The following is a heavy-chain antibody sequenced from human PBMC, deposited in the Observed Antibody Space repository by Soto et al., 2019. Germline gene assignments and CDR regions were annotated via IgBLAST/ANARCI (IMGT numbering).Heavy chain of an antibody. CDR3: ARYRFSGTKWSKFDY. D-gene: IGHD3-16*02. CDR1: GVTVSSDAYY. Sequence: QVQLQQSGPGLVKPSQTLSLTCTVSGVTVSSDAYYWSWIRQPPGKGLEWIGNIYHTGSTYYSPSLKSRVDSSVDRSTNQFSLRLSSVTAADTAVYYCARYRFSGTKWSKFDYWGQGTLVTVSS. CDR2: IYHTGST. V-gene: IGHV4-31*03. J-gene: IGHJ4*02.